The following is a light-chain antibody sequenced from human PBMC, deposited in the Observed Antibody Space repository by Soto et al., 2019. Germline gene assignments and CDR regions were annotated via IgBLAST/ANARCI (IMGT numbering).Light chain of an antibody. Sequence: QSVLTQPPSASGTPGQRVTISCSGSSSNIGVNTVHWYRQLPGTAPKLLIYKNSQRPSGVPDRFSGSKSGTSASLAISGLQSEDEADYYCATWEDSLNGVVFGGGTKMTVL. J-gene: IGLJ2*01. CDR3: ATWEDSLNGVV. V-gene: IGLV1-44*01. CDR1: SSNIGVNT. CDR2: KNS.